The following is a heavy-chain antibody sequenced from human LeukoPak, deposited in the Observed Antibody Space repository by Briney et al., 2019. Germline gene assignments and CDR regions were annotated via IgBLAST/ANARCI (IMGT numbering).Heavy chain of an antibody. J-gene: IGHJ5*02. V-gene: IGHV3-23*01. CDR1: GFTFSTYA. D-gene: IGHD1-14*01. CDR2: IGGTGIYT. CDR3: ATRPIPVAGNNFFGP. Sequence: GGSLRLSCAASGFTFSTYAMSWVRQAPGKGLEWVSTIGGTGIYTFYADSVKGRFTISRDNSENTLYLQMDRLRAEDTAVYYCATRPIPVAGNNFFGPWGQGALVTVSS.